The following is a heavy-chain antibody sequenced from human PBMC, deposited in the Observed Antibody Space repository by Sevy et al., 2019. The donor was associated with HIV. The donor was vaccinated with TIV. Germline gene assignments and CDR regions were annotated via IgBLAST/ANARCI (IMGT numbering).Heavy chain of an antibody. V-gene: IGHV3-9*01. CDR1: GFTFDDYA. CDR2: ISWNSNSI. CDR3: AKATDPEYDFGSGIDHYYYAMDV. Sequence: GGSLRLSCAASGFTFDDYAMHWVRQVPGKGLEWVSGISWNSNSIGYADSLKGGVTISSDNAKKSLYLQMNSLRTGDSAWYYWAKATDPEYDFGSGIDHYYYAMDVWGQGTTVTVS. D-gene: IGHD3-3*01. J-gene: IGHJ6*02.